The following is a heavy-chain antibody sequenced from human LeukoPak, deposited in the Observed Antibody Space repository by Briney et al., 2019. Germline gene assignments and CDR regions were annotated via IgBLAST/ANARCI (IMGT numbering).Heavy chain of an antibody. CDR3: TREPLFGWLHPEGY. D-gene: IGHD5-24*01. Sequence: GGSLRLSCTASGFTFGDYAMSWFRQAPGKGLEWVGFIRSKAYGGTTEYAASVKGRFTISRDDSKSIAYLQMNSLKTEDTAVYYCTREPLFGWLHPEGYWGQGTLVTVSS. CDR1: GFTFGDYA. J-gene: IGHJ4*02. CDR2: IRSKAYGGTT. V-gene: IGHV3-49*03.